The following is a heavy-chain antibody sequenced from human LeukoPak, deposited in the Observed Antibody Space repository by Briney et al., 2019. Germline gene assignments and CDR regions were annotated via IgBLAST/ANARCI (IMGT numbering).Heavy chain of an antibody. CDR1: GFTFSSYE. CDR2: ISSSSSYI. V-gene: IGHV3-21*01. Sequence: PGGSLRLSCAASGFTFSSYEMNWVRQAPGKGLEWVSSISSSSSYIYYADSVKGRFTISRDNAKNSLYLQMNSLRAEDTAVYYCAKVGVLAGSKYFDYWGQGTLVTVSS. CDR3: AKVGVLAGSKYFDY. D-gene: IGHD3-10*01. J-gene: IGHJ4*02.